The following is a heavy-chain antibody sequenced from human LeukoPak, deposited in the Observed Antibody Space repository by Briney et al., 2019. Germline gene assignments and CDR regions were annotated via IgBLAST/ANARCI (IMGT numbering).Heavy chain of an antibody. D-gene: IGHD4-11*01. V-gene: IGHV3-30-3*01. Sequence: GGSLRLSCAASGFTFSSYAMHWVRQAPGKGLEGVAVISYDGSNKYYADSVKGRFTISRDNSKNTLYLQMNSLRADDTAVYYCARAAGDYSFNYYYYYGMDVWGQGTTVTVSS. CDR3: ARAAGDYSFNYYYYYGMDV. CDR1: GFTFSSYA. J-gene: IGHJ6*02. CDR2: ISYDGSNK.